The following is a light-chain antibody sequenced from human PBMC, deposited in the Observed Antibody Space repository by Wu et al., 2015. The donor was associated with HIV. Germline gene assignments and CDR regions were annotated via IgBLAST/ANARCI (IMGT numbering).Light chain of an antibody. Sequence: EIVLTQSPGTLSLSPGDTATLSCRASQSVDHKLAWYQQKRGQAPRLLIYGASTRATGTPARFSGSGSGTEFTLTISSLRSEDFVVYYCQQYNHWYSFGQGTKLEIK. CDR3: QQYNHWYS. CDR2: GAS. J-gene: IGKJ2*03. V-gene: IGKV3-15*01. CDR1: QSVDHK.